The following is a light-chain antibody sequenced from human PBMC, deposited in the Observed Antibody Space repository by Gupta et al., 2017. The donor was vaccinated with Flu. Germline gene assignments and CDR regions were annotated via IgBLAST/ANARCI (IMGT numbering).Light chain of an antibody. CDR3: QQYEAYPLT. Sequence: SPSTLSASVGDRVTITCRASQSISSWLAWYQQKPGKAPKLLIYKASILESGVPSRFSGSGSGTEFTLTISSLQPDDLAAYYCQQYEAYPLTFGGGTKVEIK. CDR2: KAS. CDR1: QSISSW. J-gene: IGKJ4*01. V-gene: IGKV1-5*03.